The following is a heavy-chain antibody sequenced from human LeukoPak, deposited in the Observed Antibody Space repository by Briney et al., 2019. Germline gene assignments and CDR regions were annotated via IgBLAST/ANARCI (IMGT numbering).Heavy chain of an antibody. V-gene: IGHV4-39*07. J-gene: IGHJ3*02. CDR1: GGSISSSSYY. Sequence: SETLSLTCTVSGGSISSSSYYWGWIRQPPGKGLEWIGSIYYSGSTYYNPSLKSRVTISVDTSKNQFSLKLSSVTAADTAVYYCARVNLRYCTNGVCVAFDIWGQGTMVTVSS. D-gene: IGHD2-8*01. CDR2: IYYSGST. CDR3: ARVNLRYCTNGVCVAFDI.